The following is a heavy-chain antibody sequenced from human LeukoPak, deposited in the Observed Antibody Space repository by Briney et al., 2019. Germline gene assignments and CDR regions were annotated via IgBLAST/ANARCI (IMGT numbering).Heavy chain of an antibody. CDR3: ARDRPGYCSGGSCYSESVFDY. Sequence: GGSLRLSCTASGFTVSSNSMSWVRQAPGKGLEWVSFIYSDNTHYSDSVKGRFTISRDNAKNSLYLQMNSLRAEDTAVYYCARDRPGYCSGGSCYSESVFDYWGQGTLVTVSS. J-gene: IGHJ4*02. CDR2: IYSDNT. D-gene: IGHD2-15*01. V-gene: IGHV3-53*01. CDR1: GFTVSSNS.